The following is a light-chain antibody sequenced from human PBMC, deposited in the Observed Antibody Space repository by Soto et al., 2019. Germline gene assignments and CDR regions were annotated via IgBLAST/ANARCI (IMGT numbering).Light chain of an antibody. J-gene: IGKJ1*01. CDR1: QSISSW. CDR2: KAS. CDR3: QQYNSYT. Sequence: DLQMTQSPSTLSASVGDRGTVICRASQSISSWLAWYQQKPGKAPKLLIYKASSLESGVPSRFSGSGSGTEFTLTISSLQPDDFATYYCQQYNSYTFGQGTKVDIK. V-gene: IGKV1-5*03.